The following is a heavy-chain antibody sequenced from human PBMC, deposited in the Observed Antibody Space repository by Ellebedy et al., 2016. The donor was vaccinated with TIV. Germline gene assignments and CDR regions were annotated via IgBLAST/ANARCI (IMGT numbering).Heavy chain of an antibody. CDR2: IHSTGRT. D-gene: IGHD4-11*01. CDR3: SRDPALQRGRFDT. Sequence: MPSDTLSLTCTVSGGSVTSADYQWTWIRQPPGKGLEWIGYIHSTGRTHYNPSLESRTTISMDTSKNQFSLELTSVTAAATAVYYCSRDPALQRGRFDTWGQGTLVTVSS. V-gene: IGHV4-30-4*02. CDR1: GGSVTSADYQ. J-gene: IGHJ5*02.